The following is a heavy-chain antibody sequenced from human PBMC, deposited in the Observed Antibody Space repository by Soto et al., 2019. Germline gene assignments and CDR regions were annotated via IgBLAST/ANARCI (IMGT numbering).Heavy chain of an antibody. V-gene: IGHV4-59*01. CDR3: ARGRPIDLRRYVYYYYGMDV. Sequence: ETLSLTCTVSGGSISSYYWSWIRQPPGKGLEWIGYIYYSGSTNYNPSLKSRVTISVDTSKNQFSLKLSSVTAADTAVYYCARGRPIDLRRYVYYYYGMDVWGQGTTVTVSS. CDR2: IYYSGST. D-gene: IGHD1-20*01. J-gene: IGHJ6*02. CDR1: GGSISSYY.